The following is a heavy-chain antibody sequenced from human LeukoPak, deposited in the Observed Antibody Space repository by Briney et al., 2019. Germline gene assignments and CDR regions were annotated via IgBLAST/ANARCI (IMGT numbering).Heavy chain of an antibody. CDR1: GFTFDDYA. J-gene: IGHJ6*03. Sequence: GGSLRLSCAASGFTFDDYAMHWVRQAPGKGLEWVSGISWNSGSIGYADSVKGRFTISRDNAKNSLYLQMNSLRAEDTALYYCAKAWGDSTSGGYYYMDVWGQGTLVTVSS. CDR3: AKAWGDSTSGGYYYMDV. D-gene: IGHD2-2*01. CDR2: ISWNSGSI. V-gene: IGHV3-9*01.